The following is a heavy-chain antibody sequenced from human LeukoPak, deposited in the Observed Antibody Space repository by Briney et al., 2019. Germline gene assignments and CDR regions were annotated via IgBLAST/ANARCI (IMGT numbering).Heavy chain of an antibody. J-gene: IGHJ5*02. CDR3: ARLEVVPAASNNWFDP. D-gene: IGHD2-2*01. CDR1: GGSISSYY. Sequence: EPSETLSLTCTVSGGSISSYYWSWIRQPPGKGLEWIGYIYYSGSTNYNPSLKSRVTISVDTSKNQFSLKLSSVTAAGTAVYYCARLEVVPAASNNWFDPWGQGTLVTVSS. V-gene: IGHV4-59*08. CDR2: IYYSGST.